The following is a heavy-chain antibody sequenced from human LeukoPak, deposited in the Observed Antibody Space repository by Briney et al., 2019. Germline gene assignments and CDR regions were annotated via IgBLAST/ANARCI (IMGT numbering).Heavy chain of an antibody. CDR3: SRRQQTSGDDYTAGSNVDL. Sequence: GGSVSRFWPASGFTFNNIWVFSVRQAPGKGLVWVSRINGGGSSTTYGDSVKGRFTISRDNDRNTLYLQMESLRDEDTAVYFCSRRQQTSGDDYTAGSNVDLWGQGTMVTVSS. J-gene: IGHJ4*03. CDR2: INGGGSST. V-gene: IGHV3-74*01. D-gene: IGHD3-16*01. CDR1: GFTFNNIW.